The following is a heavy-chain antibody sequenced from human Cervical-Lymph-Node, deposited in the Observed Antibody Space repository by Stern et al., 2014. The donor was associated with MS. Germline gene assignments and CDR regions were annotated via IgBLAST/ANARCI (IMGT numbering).Heavy chain of an antibody. Sequence: EVPLVQSGAEVKKPGEPLKISCKGSGYNFPSYWIGWVRQMPGKGLEWMASIYPGDSDTTYNPSFQGQVTISADKSINTAYLHWSGLKASDSAIYFCARGLWSFDSWGQGTLVTVSS. CDR3: ARGLWSFDS. J-gene: IGHJ4*02. CDR1: GYNFPSYW. D-gene: IGHD2-21*01. CDR2: IYPGDSDT. V-gene: IGHV5-51*01.